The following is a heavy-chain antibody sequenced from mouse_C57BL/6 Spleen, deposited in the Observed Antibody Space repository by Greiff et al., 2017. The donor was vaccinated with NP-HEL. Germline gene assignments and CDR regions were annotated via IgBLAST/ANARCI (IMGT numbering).Heavy chain of an antibody. D-gene: IGHD1-1*01. CDR1: GYTFTSYW. V-gene: IGHV1-7*01. Sequence: VQLQQSGAELAKPGASVKLSCKASGYTFTSYWMHWVKQRPGQGLEWIGYINPSSGYTKSNQKFKDKAPLTADKSSSTAYMQLSSLTYEDSAVYYCANYYGSSSYYFDYWGQGTTLTVSS. CDR3: ANYYGSSSYYFDY. CDR2: INPSSGYT. J-gene: IGHJ2*01.